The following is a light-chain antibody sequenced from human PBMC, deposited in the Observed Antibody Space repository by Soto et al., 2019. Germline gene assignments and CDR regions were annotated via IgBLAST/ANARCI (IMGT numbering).Light chain of an antibody. V-gene: IGLV2-14*01. J-gene: IGLJ1*01. CDR3: SSYTSSSTGV. CDR2: EVS. Sequence: QSVLTQPASGSGSPGQSITISCTGTSSEVGGYNYVSWYQQHPGKAPKLMIYEVSNRPSGVSNRFSGSKSGNTASLTISGLQAEDEADYYCSSYTSSSTGVFGTGTKVTVL. CDR1: SSEVGGYNY.